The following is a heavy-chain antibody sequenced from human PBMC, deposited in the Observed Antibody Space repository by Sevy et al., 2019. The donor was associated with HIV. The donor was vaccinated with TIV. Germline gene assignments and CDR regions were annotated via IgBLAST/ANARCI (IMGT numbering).Heavy chain of an antibody. CDR2: IRYDGSNK. D-gene: IGHD2-8*01. CDR1: GFTFSTYD. Sequence: GGSLRLSCAASGFTFSTYDMHWVRQAPGKGLEWVAYIRYDGSNKYYGDSVRGRFTISRDNSKSTLYVQLISLRAEDTAVYSCARGRKTTQEWLEELDYYYGMDVWGQGTSVTVSS. CDR3: ARGRKTTQEWLEELDYYYGMDV. V-gene: IGHV3-30*02. J-gene: IGHJ6*02.